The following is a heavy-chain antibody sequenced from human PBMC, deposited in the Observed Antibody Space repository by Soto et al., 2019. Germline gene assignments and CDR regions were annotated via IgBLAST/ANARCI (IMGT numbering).Heavy chain of an antibody. J-gene: IGHJ3*02. CDR3: ASSHSGDAFDI. CDR2: IDPSDFYT. D-gene: IGHD1-26*01. Sequence: GESLKISCKGSGYSFTSYWISWVRQMPGKGLEWMGRIDPSDFYTNYSPSLQGHVTISADKSISTAYLQWSSLKASDTAMYYCASSHSGDAFDIWGQGTMVTVSS. CDR1: GYSFTSYW. V-gene: IGHV5-10-1*01.